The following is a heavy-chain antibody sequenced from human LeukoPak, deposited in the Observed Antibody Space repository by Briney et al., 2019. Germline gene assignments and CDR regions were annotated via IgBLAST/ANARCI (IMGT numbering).Heavy chain of an antibody. J-gene: IGHJ4*02. CDR3: ARGPFGDYVFFDY. CDR1: GVTFSSYS. D-gene: IGHD4-17*01. Sequence: GSLSLSCAVSGVTFSSYSLNWVRQAPGKGLEWISYICSSSSYKYNADSVHGRFTICRDNAKNSLYLQMNCLRGEDTSVYYCARGPFGDYVFFDYWGQGTLVTVSS. CDR2: ICSSSSYK. V-gene: IGHV3-21*05.